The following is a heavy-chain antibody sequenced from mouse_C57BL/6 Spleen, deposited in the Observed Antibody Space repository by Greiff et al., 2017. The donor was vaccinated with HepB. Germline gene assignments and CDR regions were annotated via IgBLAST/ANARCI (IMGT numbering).Heavy chain of an antibody. J-gene: IGHJ1*03. CDR1: GFTFSDYG. CDR2: ISSGGSYT. D-gene: IGHD2-4*01. Sequence: EVHLVESGGGLVKPGGSLKLSCAASGFTFSDYGMHWVRQTPDKRLEWVATISSGGSYTYYPDSVKGRFTISRDNAKNTLYLQMSSMKSEDTAMYYCARGGLRQNFDVWGTGTTVTVSS. CDR3: ARGGLRQNFDV. V-gene: IGHV5-6*01.